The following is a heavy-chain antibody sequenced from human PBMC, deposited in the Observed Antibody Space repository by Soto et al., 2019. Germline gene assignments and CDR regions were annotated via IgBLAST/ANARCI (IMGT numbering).Heavy chain of an antibody. Sequence: QVQLVQSGAEVKRPGSSVKVSCKASGGAFNNYAIYWVRQATGQGLEWLGPIVPVFPSVYYAPRFQGRLTITAEGSTDTVYMLLTSLKSEDTAVYYWAREMPATAAAYFYYGLNVWGQGTSVTVSS. J-gene: IGHJ6*02. D-gene: IGHD6-13*01. CDR1: GGAFNNYA. V-gene: IGHV1-69*01. CDR2: IVPVFPSV. CDR3: AREMPATAAAYFYYGLNV.